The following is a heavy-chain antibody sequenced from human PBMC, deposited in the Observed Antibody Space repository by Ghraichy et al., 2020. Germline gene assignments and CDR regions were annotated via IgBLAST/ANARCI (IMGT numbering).Heavy chain of an antibody. V-gene: IGHV1-8*01. CDR1: GYTFTSYD. J-gene: IGHJ6*02. Sequence: ASVKVSCKASGYTFTSYDINWVRQATGQGLEWMGWMNPNSGNTGYAQKFQGRVTMTRNTSISTAYMELSSLRSEDTAVYYCATSGYDYLYYYGMDVWGQGTTVTVSS. CDR3: ATSGYDYLYYYGMDV. D-gene: IGHD5-12*01. CDR2: MNPNSGNT.